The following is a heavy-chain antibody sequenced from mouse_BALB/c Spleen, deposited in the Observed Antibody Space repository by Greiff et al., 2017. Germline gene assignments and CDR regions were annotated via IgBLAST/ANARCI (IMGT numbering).Heavy chain of an antibody. Sequence: EVQLMESGPGLVKPSQSLSLTCSVTGYSITSGYYWNWIRQFPGNKLEWMGYISYAGSNNYNPSLKNRISITRDTSKNQLFLKLNSVTTEDTATYYCARYYGPWGQGTTLTVSS. J-gene: IGHJ2*01. D-gene: IGHD1-2*01. CDR2: ISYAGSN. CDR1: GYSITSGYY. CDR3: ARYYGP. V-gene: IGHV3-6*02.